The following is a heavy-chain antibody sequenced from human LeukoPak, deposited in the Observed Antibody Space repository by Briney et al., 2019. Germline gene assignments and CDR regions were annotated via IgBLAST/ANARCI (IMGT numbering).Heavy chain of an antibody. CDR3: AKALDPYYDILTGYYTPPPFDY. D-gene: IGHD3-9*01. CDR2: MSYDGIHK. J-gene: IGHJ4*02. Sequence: GGSLRLSCAASGFTFSSHAMHWVRQAPGKGLEWVAVMSYDGIHKYYADSVKGRFTISRDNSKNTLFLQMNSLRAEDTAVYYCAKALDPYYDILTGYYTPPPFDYWGQGTLVTVSS. CDR1: GFTFSSHA. V-gene: IGHV3-30-3*01.